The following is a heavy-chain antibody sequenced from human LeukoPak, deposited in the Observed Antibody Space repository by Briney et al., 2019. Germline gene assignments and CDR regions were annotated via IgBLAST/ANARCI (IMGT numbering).Heavy chain of an antibody. D-gene: IGHD6-19*01. CDR3: ARAPGAVAGNLFDY. CDR2: IYTSGST. V-gene: IGHV4-4*07. Sequence: SETLSLTRAVSGDSLSSYYWSWVRQPAGEGLEWIGRIYTSGSTNYNPSLKSRVTMSVDTSKNQFSLKLSSVTAADTAVYYCARAPGAVAGNLFDYWGQGTLVTVSS. J-gene: IGHJ4*02. CDR1: GDSLSSYY.